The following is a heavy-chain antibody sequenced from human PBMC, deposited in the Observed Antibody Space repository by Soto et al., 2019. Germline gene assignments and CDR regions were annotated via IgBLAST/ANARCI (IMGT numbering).Heavy chain of an antibody. V-gene: IGHV3-23*01. Sequence: GESLKISCAASGFTFSSYAMSWVRQAPGKGLEWVSAISGSGGSTYYADSVKGRFTISRDNSKNTLYLQMNSLRAEDTAVYYCAKGGSSWYYYYGMDVWGQGTTVTVSS. D-gene: IGHD6-13*01. CDR2: ISGSGGST. J-gene: IGHJ6*02. CDR1: GFTFSSYA. CDR3: AKGGSSWYYYYGMDV.